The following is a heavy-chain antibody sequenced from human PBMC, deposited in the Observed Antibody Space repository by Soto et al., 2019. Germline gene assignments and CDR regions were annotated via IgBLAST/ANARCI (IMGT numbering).Heavy chain of an antibody. CDR2: MYYSGNT. CDR1: GGSISRSDHY. J-gene: IGHJ5*02. CDR3: ARSVFP. V-gene: IGHV4-31*11. Sequence: TLSLPCAVSGGSISRSDHYWTWIRQAPGKGLEWIGYMYYSGNTYYNPSLKSRVTISVDTSKNQFYLKLSSVTAADTAVYYCARSVFPWGQGTLVTVSS.